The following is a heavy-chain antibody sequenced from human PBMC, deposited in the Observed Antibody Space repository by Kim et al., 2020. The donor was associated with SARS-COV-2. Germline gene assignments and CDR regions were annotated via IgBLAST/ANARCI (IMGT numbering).Heavy chain of an antibody. J-gene: IGHJ6*01. V-gene: IGHV3-23*01. Sequence: GGSLRLSCVASGFTFDIYAMTWVRQAPGKGLEWVSAISGGGVNYFYADSVRRRITISRDTYKNTLLLLKNSLRDEDTALYYSGKVVVMEDYTYYYYYGM. CDR3: GKVVVMEDYTYYYYYGM. D-gene: IGHD3-22*01. CDR1: GFTFDIYA. CDR2: ISGGGVNY.